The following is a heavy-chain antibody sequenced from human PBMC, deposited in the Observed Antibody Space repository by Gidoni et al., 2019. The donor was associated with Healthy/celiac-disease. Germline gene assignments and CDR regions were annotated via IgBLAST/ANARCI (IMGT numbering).Heavy chain of an antibody. D-gene: IGHD6-19*01. CDR1: GGPFSSYA. J-gene: IGHJ3*02. CDR2: IIPILGIA. V-gene: IGHV1-69*09. Sequence: QVQLVQSGAEVKKPGSSVKVSCKASGGPFSSYAISWVRHAPGQGLEWMGRIIPILGIANYEQKFQGRVTITADKSTSTAYMELSSLRSEDTAVYYCARGPGAGTDAFDIWGKGTMVTVSS. CDR3: ARGPGAGTDAFDI.